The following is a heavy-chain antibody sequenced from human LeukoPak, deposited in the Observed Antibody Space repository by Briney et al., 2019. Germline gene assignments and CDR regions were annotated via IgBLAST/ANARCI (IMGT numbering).Heavy chain of an antibody. J-gene: IGHJ4*02. CDR3: ARGTLYSGWSYYFDS. CDR2: INHSGST. D-gene: IGHD6-19*01. Sequence: SETLSLTCAVYGGSFSGYYWSWIRQPPGKGLEWIGEINHSGSTNYNPSLKSRVTISVDTSKNQFSLKLSSVTAADTALYYCARGTLYSGWSYYFDSWGQGTLVTVSS. V-gene: IGHV4-34*01. CDR1: GGSFSGYY.